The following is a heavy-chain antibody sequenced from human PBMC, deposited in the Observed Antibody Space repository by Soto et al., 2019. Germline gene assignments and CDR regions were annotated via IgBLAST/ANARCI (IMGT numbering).Heavy chain of an antibody. Sequence: GGSLRLSCAASGFTFSSYAMHWVRQAPGKGLEWVAVISYDGSNKYYADSVKGRFTISRDNSKNTLYLQMNSLRAEDTAVYYCARPGFDAFDIWGQGTMVTVSS. CDR2: ISYDGSNK. CDR3: ARPGFDAFDI. J-gene: IGHJ3*02. V-gene: IGHV3-30-3*01. CDR1: GFTFSSYA.